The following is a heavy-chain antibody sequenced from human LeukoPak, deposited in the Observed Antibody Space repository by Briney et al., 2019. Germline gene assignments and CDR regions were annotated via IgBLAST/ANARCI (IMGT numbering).Heavy chain of an antibody. Sequence: SETLSLTCTVTGGSVSSSYWNWIRQPPGKGLEWLVYIYNSENTKYNSSLESRVTMSIDTSKNRLLLKLSSVTAADTAVYYCARFYSGPSGWFVLWFFDLWGRGTLVTVSS. J-gene: IGHJ2*01. D-gene: IGHD6-19*01. V-gene: IGHV4-4*09. CDR1: GGSVSSSY. CDR3: ARFYSGPSGWFVLWFFDL. CDR2: IYNSENT.